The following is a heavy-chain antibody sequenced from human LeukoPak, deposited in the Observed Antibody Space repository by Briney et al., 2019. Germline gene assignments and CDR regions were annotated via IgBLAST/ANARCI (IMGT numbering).Heavy chain of an antibody. CDR3: ACSVGVVVPAAIHY. J-gene: IGHJ4*02. Sequence: ASVKVSCRASGYTFTGYYMHWVRQAPGQRLEWMGWINPNSGGTNYAQKFQGRVTMTRDTSISTAYMELSRLRSDDTAVYYCACSVGVVVPAAIHYWGQGTLVTVSS. CDR1: GYTFTGYY. D-gene: IGHD2-2*01. V-gene: IGHV1-2*02. CDR2: INPNSGGT.